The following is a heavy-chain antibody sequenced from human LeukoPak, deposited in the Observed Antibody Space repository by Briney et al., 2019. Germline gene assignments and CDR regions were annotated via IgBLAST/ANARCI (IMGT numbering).Heavy chain of an antibody. CDR3: ARDSGSVGAVRELGDY. D-gene: IGHD3-10*01. CDR1: GYTFTSYY. Sequence: GASVKVSCKASGYTFTSYYMHWVRQAPGQGLEWMGIINPSGGSTSYAQKFQGRVTMTRDTSTSTVYMELSSLRSEDTAVYYCARDSGSVGAVRELGDYWGQGTLVTVSS. CDR2: INPSGGST. V-gene: IGHV1-46*01. J-gene: IGHJ4*02.